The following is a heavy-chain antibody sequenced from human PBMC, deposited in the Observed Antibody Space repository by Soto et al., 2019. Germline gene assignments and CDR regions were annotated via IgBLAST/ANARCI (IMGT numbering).Heavy chain of an antibody. D-gene: IGHD7-27*01. CDR2: VSAYNGNT. CDR3: ARDWGGFDY. J-gene: IGHJ4*02. CDR1: GYTFTSYD. V-gene: IGHV1-18*01. Sequence: QVQLVQSGAEVKKPGASVKVSCKSSGYTFTSYDITWVRQAPGQGLEWMGWVSAYNGNTNYAQKSQGRVSMTKDTSTSTGYMELRSLRSDDTAMYYCARDWGGFDYWGQGTLVTVSS.